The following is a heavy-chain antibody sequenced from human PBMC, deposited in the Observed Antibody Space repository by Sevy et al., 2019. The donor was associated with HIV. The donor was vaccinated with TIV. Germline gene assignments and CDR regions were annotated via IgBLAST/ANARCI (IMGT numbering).Heavy chain of an antibody. CDR3: ARDQKGTSSWTNYYYGMDV. Sequence: ASVKVSCKASDYTFTNYGISWVRQAPGQGLEWMGWISAYHGNTNYAQKLLGRVTMTTDTTTSTAYMELRSLRSDETAVYYCARDQKGTSSWTNYYYGMDVWGQGTTVTVSS. CDR1: DYTFTNYG. V-gene: IGHV1-18*01. D-gene: IGHD6-13*01. J-gene: IGHJ6*02. CDR2: ISAYHGNT.